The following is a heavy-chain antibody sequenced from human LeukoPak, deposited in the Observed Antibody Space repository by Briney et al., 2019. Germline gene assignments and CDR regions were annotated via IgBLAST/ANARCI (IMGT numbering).Heavy chain of an antibody. CDR3: ARGLLYSGGLDY. V-gene: IGHV4-61*02. J-gene: IGHJ4*02. Sequence: SQTLSLTCTVSGGSISSSSYYWSWIRQPAGKGREWIGRIYTSGSTNYNPSLKSRVTISVDTSKNQFSLKLSSVTAADTAVYYCARGLLYSGGLDYWGQGTLVTVSS. CDR2: IYTSGST. CDR1: GGSISSSSYY. D-gene: IGHD1-26*01.